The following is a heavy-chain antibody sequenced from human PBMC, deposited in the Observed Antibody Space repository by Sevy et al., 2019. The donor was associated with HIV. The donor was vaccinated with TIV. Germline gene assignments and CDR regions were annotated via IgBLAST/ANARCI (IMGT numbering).Heavy chain of an antibody. V-gene: IGHV3-15*01. CDR2: IKSKTDGGTR. D-gene: IGHD1-26*01. CDR3: TAGVGTSDFDY. CDR1: GFTFSNAW. J-gene: IGHJ4*02. Sequence: GGSLRLSCVASGFTFSNAWMSWVRQTPGKGLEWVGRIKSKTDGGTRDFAAPVKVRFAIARDDSKNTLSLQMDSLKTEDTAVYYCTAGVGTSDFDYWGQGILVTVSS.